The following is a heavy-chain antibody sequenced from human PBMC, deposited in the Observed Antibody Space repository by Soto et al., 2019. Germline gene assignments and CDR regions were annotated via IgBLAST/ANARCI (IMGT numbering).Heavy chain of an antibody. CDR2: INPNSGAT. Sequence: QVQLVQYGAEVKKPGASVKVSCRASGYTFTGYFMHWVRQAPGQGLEWMGWINPNSGATKYAQKFQGRVTLSRDTSILTAYMELSGLRSDDTSVYYCARGGGTILAPLPWGQGTLVTVSS. J-gene: IGHJ5*02. CDR3: ARGGGTILAPLP. V-gene: IGHV1-2*02. CDR1: GYTFTGYF. D-gene: IGHD3-3*01.